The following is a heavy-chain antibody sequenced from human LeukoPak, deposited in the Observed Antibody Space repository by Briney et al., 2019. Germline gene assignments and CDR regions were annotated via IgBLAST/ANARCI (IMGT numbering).Heavy chain of an antibody. Sequence: SQTLSLTCTVSGGSISSGSYYWSWIRQPAGKGLEWIGRIYTSGSTNYNPSLKSRVTISVDTSKNQFSLKLSSVTAADTAVYYCARLWWELLGGFDYWGQGTLVTVSS. D-gene: IGHD1-26*01. V-gene: IGHV4-61*02. CDR3: ARLWWELLGGFDY. CDR2: IYTSGST. CDR1: GGSISSGSYY. J-gene: IGHJ4*02.